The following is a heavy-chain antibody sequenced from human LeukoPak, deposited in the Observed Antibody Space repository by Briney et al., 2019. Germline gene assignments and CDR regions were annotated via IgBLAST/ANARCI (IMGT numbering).Heavy chain of an antibody. Sequence: ASVKVSCKASGYTFTGYYMHWVRQAPGQGLEWMGWINPNSGGTNYAQKFQGRVTMTRDTSISTAYMELSRLTSDGTAVYYCAGDRIPYYYDSSGSGMDVWGQGTTVTVSS. CDR2: INPNSGGT. CDR3: AGDRIPYYYDSSGSGMDV. V-gene: IGHV1-2*02. CDR1: GYTFTGYY. J-gene: IGHJ6*02. D-gene: IGHD3-22*01.